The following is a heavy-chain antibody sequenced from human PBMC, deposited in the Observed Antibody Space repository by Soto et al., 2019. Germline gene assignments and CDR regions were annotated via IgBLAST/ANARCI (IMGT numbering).Heavy chain of an antibody. D-gene: IGHD3-3*01. V-gene: IGHV3-9*01. Sequence: EAQLVESGGGFVQPGRSLRLSCAGSGFIFDDFAIHCVRQAPGKGLEWVSGISWNSDSIGYADSVKGRFTISRDNAKNALYLQMNSLRVEDTALYYCTKVGGLYDFWSGPLHFDLWGQGTLVTVSS. CDR1: GFIFDDFA. J-gene: IGHJ4*02. CDR2: ISWNSDSI. CDR3: TKVGGLYDFWSGPLHFDL.